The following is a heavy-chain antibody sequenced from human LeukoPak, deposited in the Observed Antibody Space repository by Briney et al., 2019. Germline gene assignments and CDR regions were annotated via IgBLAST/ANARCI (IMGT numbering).Heavy chain of an antibody. Sequence: PSQTLSLTCTVSGGSISSGGYYWSWIRQHPGKGLEWIGYIYYSGSTYYNPSLKSRVTISVDTSKNQFSLKLSSVTAADTAVYYRARSSSSWYYFDYWGQGTLVTVSS. CDR2: IYYSGST. CDR3: ARSSSSWYYFDY. V-gene: IGHV4-31*03. CDR1: GGSISSGGYY. J-gene: IGHJ4*02. D-gene: IGHD6-13*01.